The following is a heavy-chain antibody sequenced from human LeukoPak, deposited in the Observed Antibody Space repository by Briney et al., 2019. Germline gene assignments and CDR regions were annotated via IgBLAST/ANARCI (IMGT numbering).Heavy chain of an antibody. CDR1: GYTFTSYD. D-gene: IGHD3-22*01. J-gene: IGHJ4*02. CDR2: MNPNSGNT. Sequence: ASVKVSCKASGYTFTSYDINWVRQATGQGLEWMGWMNPNSGNTGYAQKFQGRVTITRNTSISTAYMELSSLRSEDTAVYYCARLDDSSGYSDFDYWGQGTLVTVSS. CDR3: ARLDDSSGYSDFDY. V-gene: IGHV1-8*03.